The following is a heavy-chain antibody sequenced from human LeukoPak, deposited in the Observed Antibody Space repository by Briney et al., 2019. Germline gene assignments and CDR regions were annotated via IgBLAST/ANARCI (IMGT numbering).Heavy chain of an antibody. J-gene: IGHJ5*02. CDR2: ISDRGST. CDR1: GGSISGYH. D-gene: IGHD1-1*01. CDR3: ARTLASGTADP. Sequence: PSETLSLTCTVSGGSISGYHWSWIRQPPGKGLEWVAYISDRGSTNYNPSLKSRLTISVDRSKNQFSLKLSSVTAADTAGYYWARTLASGTADPSGQGTQVTVSS. V-gene: IGHV4-59*12.